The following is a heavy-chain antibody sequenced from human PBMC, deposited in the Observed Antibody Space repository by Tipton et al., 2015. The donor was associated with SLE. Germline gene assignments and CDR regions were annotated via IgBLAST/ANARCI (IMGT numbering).Heavy chain of an antibody. V-gene: IGHV3-30*02. CDR2: IRYDRSNK. CDR3: AKDLTRVRFLEWGPNHYYGMDV. J-gene: IGHJ6*02. Sequence: SLRLSCAASGFSFSSYGMHWVRQAPGKGLEWVAIIRYDRSNKYYGDSVKGRFTISRDNSKNTLYLQMNSLRAEDTAVYYCAKDLTRVRFLEWGPNHYYGMDVWGQGTTVSVSS. CDR1: GFSFSSYG. D-gene: IGHD3-3*01.